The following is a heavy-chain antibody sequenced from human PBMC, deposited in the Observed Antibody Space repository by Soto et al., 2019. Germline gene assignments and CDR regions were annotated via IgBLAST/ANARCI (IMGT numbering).Heavy chain of an antibody. J-gene: IGHJ4*02. Sequence: QVQLVQSGAVVKKPGSSVKVSCKTSGGTFSNDIITWVRQAPGQGLEWMGRIIPLLDIANYAQKFQGRVTITADKSTSTAYMELNSLRSEDTAVYYCARDSPIGSTFSGYDAIDYWGQGTLVTVSS. CDR1: GGTFSNDI. D-gene: IGHD5-12*01. CDR3: ARDSPIGSTFSGYDAIDY. V-gene: IGHV1-69*04. CDR2: IIPLLDIA.